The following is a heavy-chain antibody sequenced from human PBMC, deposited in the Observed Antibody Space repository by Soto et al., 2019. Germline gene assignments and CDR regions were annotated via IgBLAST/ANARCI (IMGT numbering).Heavy chain of an antibody. Sequence: QVQLQESGPGLVKPSQTLSLTCTVSGGSISSGDYYWSWIRQPPVKGLEWIGSIYYCGSTYYNPSLKSRVTISVDTSKNQFSLKLSSVTAADTAVYYCARQLGYCSGGSCYYYFDYWGQGTLVTVSS. D-gene: IGHD2-15*01. V-gene: IGHV4-30-4*01. J-gene: IGHJ4*02. CDR1: GGSISSGDYY. CDR2: IYYCGST. CDR3: ARQLGYCSGGSCYYYFDY.